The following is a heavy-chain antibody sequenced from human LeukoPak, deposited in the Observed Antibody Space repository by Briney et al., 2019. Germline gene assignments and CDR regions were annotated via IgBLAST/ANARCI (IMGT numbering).Heavy chain of an antibody. D-gene: IGHD4-11*01. J-gene: IGHJ4*02. CDR3: AKDIMTTVTTADY. CDR2: ISYDGSNK. V-gene: IGHV3-30*18. Sequence: GGSLRLSCAASGFTFSSYGMHWVRQAPGKGLEWVAVISYDGSNKFYAGSVKGQFTISRDNSRNTLYLQMNSLRAEGTAVYYCAKDIMTTVTTADYWGQGTLVTVSS. CDR1: GFTFSSYG.